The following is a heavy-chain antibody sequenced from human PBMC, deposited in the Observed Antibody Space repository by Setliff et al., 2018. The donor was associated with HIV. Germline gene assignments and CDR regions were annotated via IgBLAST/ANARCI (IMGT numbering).Heavy chain of an antibody. CDR2: IHYDERT. J-gene: IGHJ5*02. D-gene: IGHD3-22*01. Sequence: SETLSLTCTVSGGSISSYYWAWIRQPPGKGLEYIGSIHYDERTYYNPSLKSRVTISLDTSKNQFSLNLTSVTAADTAVYYCASRIYYYDSNNFLREEGFDPWGQGTLVTVSS. CDR1: GGSISSYY. V-gene: IGHV4-39*01. CDR3: ASRIYYYDSNNFLREEGFDP.